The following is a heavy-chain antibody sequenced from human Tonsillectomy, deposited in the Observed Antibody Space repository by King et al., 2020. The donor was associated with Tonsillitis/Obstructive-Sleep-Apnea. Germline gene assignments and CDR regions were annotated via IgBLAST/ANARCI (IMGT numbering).Heavy chain of an antibody. CDR3: ARHYGGSSAGRADYYYYYMDV. D-gene: IGHD3-10*01. CDR2: INPSGDSA. J-gene: IGHJ6*03. CDR1: GYTFTSFY. V-gene: IGHV1-46*01. Sequence: VQLVESGAEVKKPGASVKVSCKASGYTFTSFYMHWVRQAPGHGLEWMGLINPSGDSASYAQKFQGRVTMTRDTSTSTVYMELSSLRSEDTAVYYCARHYGGSSAGRADYYYYYMDVWGKGTTVTVSS.